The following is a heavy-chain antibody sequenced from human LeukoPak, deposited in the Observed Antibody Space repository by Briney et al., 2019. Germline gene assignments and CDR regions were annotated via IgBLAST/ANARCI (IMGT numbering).Heavy chain of an antibody. CDR2: ISYDGSNK. V-gene: IGHV3-30*14. Sequence: GRSLRLSCAASGFTFSSYAMHWVRQAPGKGLEWVAVISYDGSNKYYADSVKGRFTISRDNSKNTLYLQMGSLRAEDMAVYYCARAVGATKGPDYWGQGTLVTVSS. J-gene: IGHJ4*02. CDR3: ARAVGATKGPDY. CDR1: GFTFSSYA. D-gene: IGHD1-26*01.